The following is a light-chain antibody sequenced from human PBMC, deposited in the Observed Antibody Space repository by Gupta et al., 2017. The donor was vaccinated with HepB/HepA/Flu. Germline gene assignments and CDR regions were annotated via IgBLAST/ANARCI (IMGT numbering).Light chain of an antibody. CDR3: QQRDSTPLT. V-gene: IGKV1-39*01. Sequence: DIQMTQSPSSLSASVGDRVTITCRASQSISSYLNWYQQKPGKAPKLLIYAASRWKSGVPSRFSGSGYGTDFTLTISRLQPEDFATYYCQQRDSTPLTFGGGTRVEIK. J-gene: IGKJ4*01. CDR2: AAS. CDR1: QSISSY.